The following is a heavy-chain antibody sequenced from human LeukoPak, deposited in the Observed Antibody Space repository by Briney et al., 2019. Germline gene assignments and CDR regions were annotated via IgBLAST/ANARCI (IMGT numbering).Heavy chain of an antibody. CDR2: IYYTGNT. Sequence: PSETLSLTCTVSGGSINSYYWSWIRQPPGEGLEWIGYIYYTGNTNYNPSLKSRVTMSVDMPSDQLSLKLTSVTAADTAVYYCVRSAGWHFDYWGQGSLVTVSS. CDR3: VRSAGWHFDY. D-gene: IGHD6-19*01. CDR1: GGSINSYY. J-gene: IGHJ4*02. V-gene: IGHV4-59*01.